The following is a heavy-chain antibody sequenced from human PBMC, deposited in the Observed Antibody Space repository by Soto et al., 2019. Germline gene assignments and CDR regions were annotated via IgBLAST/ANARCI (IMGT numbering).Heavy chain of an antibody. Sequence: GWSLRLSCAASGFTFSSYGMHWVRQAPGKGLEWVAVIWYDGSNKYYADSVKGRFTISRDNSKNTLYLQMNSLRAEDTAVYYCARDRYCSSTSCNDAFDIWGQGTMVTVSS. CDR2: IWYDGSNK. CDR1: GFTFSSYG. D-gene: IGHD2-2*01. CDR3: ARDRYCSSTSCNDAFDI. V-gene: IGHV3-33*08. J-gene: IGHJ3*02.